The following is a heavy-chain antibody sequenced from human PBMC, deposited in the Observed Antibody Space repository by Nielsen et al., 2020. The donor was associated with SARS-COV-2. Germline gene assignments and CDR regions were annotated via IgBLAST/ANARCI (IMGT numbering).Heavy chain of an antibody. V-gene: IGHV5-51*01. CDR1: GYSFATYW. J-gene: IGHJ5*02. CDR3: ARATYCSSTNCYVGFDP. CDR2: IYPGDSHT. D-gene: IGHD2-2*01. Sequence: GESLKISCNGSGYSFATYWITWVRQMPGKGLEWMGIIYPGDSHTRYSPSFQGQVTISADKSISTAYLQWSSLKASDTAMYYCARATYCSSTNCYVGFDPWGQGTLVTVSS.